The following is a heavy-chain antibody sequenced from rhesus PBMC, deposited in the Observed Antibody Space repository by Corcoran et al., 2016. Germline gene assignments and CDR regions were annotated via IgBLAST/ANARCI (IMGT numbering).Heavy chain of an antibody. D-gene: IGHD4-29*01. CDR2: ISSSGPT. J-gene: IGHJ4*01. CDR3: VTTNSHGSAHYYFDH. CDR1: GYSLSSGFY. Sequence: QVQLQESGPGLVQPSETLSLTCGVSGYSLSSGFYWTWMRQPPGKGLEWIGYISSSGPTSYHASLNRRVTSSRDTSKNQFSLKLISVTAADTAVYYCVTTNSHGSAHYYFDHWGQGVLVTVSS. V-gene: IGHV4-122*02.